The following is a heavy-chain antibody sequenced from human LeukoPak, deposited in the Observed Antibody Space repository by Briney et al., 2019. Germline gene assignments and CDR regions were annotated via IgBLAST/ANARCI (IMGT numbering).Heavy chain of an antibody. D-gene: IGHD2-21*01. Sequence: SETLSLTCAVSGVSVSDYYWSWIRQSPEKGLEWIGEVSPGGYTTYNPSLRSRVIISEDTSENQLSLNVASVTAADTALYYCARIRCGRGQARCYNHWAQGSLVTVSS. CDR1: GVSVSDYY. CDR3: ARIRCGRGQARCYNH. V-gene: IGHV4-34*01. CDR2: VSPGGYT. J-gene: IGHJ5*02.